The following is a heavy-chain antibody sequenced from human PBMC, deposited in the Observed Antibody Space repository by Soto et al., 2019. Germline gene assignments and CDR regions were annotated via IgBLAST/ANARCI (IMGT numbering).Heavy chain of an antibody. CDR1: GFTFSSYG. V-gene: IGHV3-33*01. CDR2: IWYDGSNK. Sequence: QVQLVESGGGVVQPGRSLRLSCAASGFTFSSYGMHWVRQAPGNGLEWVAVIWYDGSNKYYADSVKGRFTISRDNYKNTLYLQMNSLRAEDTAVYYCARDGPGATSNFDYWGQGTLVTVSS. J-gene: IGHJ4*02. CDR3: ARDGPGATSNFDY. D-gene: IGHD1-26*01.